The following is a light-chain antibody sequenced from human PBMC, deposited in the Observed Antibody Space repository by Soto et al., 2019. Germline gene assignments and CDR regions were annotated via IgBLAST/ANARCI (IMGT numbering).Light chain of an antibody. CDR3: QQRSSWPT. Sequence: EVMLTQSPVTLSLTQGERATLSCRASQSVAGQLAWYQQKPGQAPRLFIYDASKRAPGVPGRFSGSGSGTDYSLTISSLEPDDFAVYYCQQRSSWPTFGQGTKVDIK. V-gene: IGKV3-11*01. CDR1: QSVAGQ. CDR2: DAS. J-gene: IGKJ1*01.